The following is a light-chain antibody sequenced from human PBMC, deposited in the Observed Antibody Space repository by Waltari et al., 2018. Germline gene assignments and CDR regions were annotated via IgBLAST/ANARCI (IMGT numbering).Light chain of an antibody. J-gene: IGLJ3*02. CDR1: SSNIGAGYD. Sequence: QSGLTQPPSVSGAPGPRVTISCTGSSSNIGAGYDVHWYQLLPGTAPKLLIYGNSSRPSGVPDRFSGSKSGTSASLAITGLHAEDEADYYCQSYDSSLSGSVFGGGTKLTVL. CDR3: QSYDSSLSGSV. V-gene: IGLV1-40*01. CDR2: GNS.